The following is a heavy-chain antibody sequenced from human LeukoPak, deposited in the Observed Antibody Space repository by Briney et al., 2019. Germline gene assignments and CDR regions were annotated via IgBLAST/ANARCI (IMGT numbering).Heavy chain of an antibody. V-gene: IGHV4-59*01. CDR3: ASQDAAGYYFGY. J-gene: IGHJ4*02. CDR1: GDSISDYY. CDR2: IYYTGST. D-gene: IGHD6-25*01. Sequence: SETLSLTCTVSGDSISDYYWSWIRRPPGRGLEWIGYIYYTGSTNHNPSLKSRVTISVDTSKNQFSLELTSVTPADTAVYYCASQDAAGYYFGYWGQGTLVTVPS.